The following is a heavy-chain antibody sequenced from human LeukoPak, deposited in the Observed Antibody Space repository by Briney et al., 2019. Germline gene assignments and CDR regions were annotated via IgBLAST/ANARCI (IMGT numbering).Heavy chain of an antibody. J-gene: IGHJ4*02. V-gene: IGHV4-31*03. CDR3: ARSYGDYYLDY. CDR1: GGSVTSGGYY. Sequence: SETLSLTCTVSGGSVTSGGYYWTWVRQHPGKGLEWIGYIDHSGSTYCNPSLKSRVTMSVDRSKHQFSVNLTSVTAADTAVYYCARSYGDYYLDYWGQGTLVTVSS. CDR2: IDHSGST. D-gene: IGHD4-17*01.